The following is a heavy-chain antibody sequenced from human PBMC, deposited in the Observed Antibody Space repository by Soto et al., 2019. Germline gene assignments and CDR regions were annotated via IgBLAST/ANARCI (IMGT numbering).Heavy chain of an antibody. Sequence: QVQLVESGGGVVQPGRSLRLSCAASGFTFSSYGMHWVRQAPGKRLEWVAVISYDGSNKYYADSVKGRFTISRDNSKNTLYLQMNSLRAEDTAVYYCAKRTAASGSLDYWGQGTLVTVSS. CDR1: GFTFSSYG. CDR3: AKRTAASGSLDY. D-gene: IGHD2-2*01. J-gene: IGHJ4*02. CDR2: ISYDGSNK. V-gene: IGHV3-30*18.